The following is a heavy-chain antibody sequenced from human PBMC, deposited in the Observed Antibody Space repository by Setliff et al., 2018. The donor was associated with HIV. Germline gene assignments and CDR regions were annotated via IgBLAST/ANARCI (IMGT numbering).Heavy chain of an antibody. V-gene: IGHV3-48*04. J-gene: IGHJ4*02. Sequence: GGSLRLSCAASGFTFWSHSMLWVRQAPGKGLQWVAYISRGGDSIFYEDSVKGRFTISRDNAKNSMDLQMNSLRAEDTAVYYCAKDRESDDSSGYSGYWGQGTLVTVSS. CDR1: GFTFWSHS. D-gene: IGHD3-22*01. CDR3: AKDRESDDSSGYSGY. CDR2: ISRGGDSI.